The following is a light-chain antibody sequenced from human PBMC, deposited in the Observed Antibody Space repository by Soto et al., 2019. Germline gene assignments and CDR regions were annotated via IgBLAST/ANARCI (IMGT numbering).Light chain of an antibody. CDR3: NSYTSSGTYG. CDR2: DVS. Sequence: QSVLTQPASVSGSPGQSITISCTGTSSDVGGYNSVSWFQQYPCKAPRLVIYDVSDRPSGVSNRISGSKSGNTASLTISGLQAEDEADYYCNSYTSSGTYGFGTGTKVTVL. CDR1: SSDVGGYNS. J-gene: IGLJ1*01. V-gene: IGLV2-14*01.